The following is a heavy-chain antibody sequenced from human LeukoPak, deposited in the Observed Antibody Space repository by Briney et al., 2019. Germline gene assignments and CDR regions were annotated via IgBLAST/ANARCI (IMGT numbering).Heavy chain of an antibody. D-gene: IGHD3-22*01. CDR3: ARGHDYDSSGYYYYYGMDV. CDR2: IYTSGST. J-gene: IGHJ6*02. V-gene: IGHV4-59*10. CDR1: GGSLSGYY. Sequence: SETLSLTCAVYGGSLSGYYWSWIRQPAGKGLEWIGRIYTSGSTNYNPSLKSRVTMSVDTSKNQFSLKLSSVTAADTAVYYCARGHDYDSSGYYYYYGMDVWGQGTTVTVSS.